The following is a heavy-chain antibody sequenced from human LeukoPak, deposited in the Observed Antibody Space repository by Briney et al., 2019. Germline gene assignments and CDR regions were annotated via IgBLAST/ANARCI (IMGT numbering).Heavy chain of an antibody. CDR1: GFTFSSYA. D-gene: IGHD1-26*01. CDR2: ISYDGSNK. CDR3: ARDKGIVGAILDY. Sequence: GGSLRLSCAASGFTFSSYAMHWVGQAPGKGLEWVAVISYDGSNKYYADSVKGRFTISRDNSKNTLYLQMNSLRAEDSAVYYCARDKGIVGAILDYWGQGTLVTVSS. J-gene: IGHJ4*02. V-gene: IGHV3-30*01.